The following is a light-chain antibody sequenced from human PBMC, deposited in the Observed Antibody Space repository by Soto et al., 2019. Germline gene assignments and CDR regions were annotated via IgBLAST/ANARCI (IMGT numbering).Light chain of an antibody. CDR1: SSDVGNYNY. CDR2: EVA. V-gene: IGLV2-14*01. J-gene: IGLJ1*01. CDR3: LSYDSSLSAFYV. Sequence: QSALTQPASVSGSPGQSITISCTGTSSDVGNYNYVSWYQQHPGKAPKLLIYEVAKRPSEVSNRFSASKSGNTASLTISGLQAEDEADYYCLSYDSSLSAFYVFGTGTKLTVL.